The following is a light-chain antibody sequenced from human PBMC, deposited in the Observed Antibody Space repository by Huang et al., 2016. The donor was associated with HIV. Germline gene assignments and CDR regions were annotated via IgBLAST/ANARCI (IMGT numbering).Light chain of an antibody. CDR2: SAF. J-gene: IGKJ1*01. CDR1: QGISNS. V-gene: IGKV1-NL1*01. CDR3: QQYYSART. Sequence: DIQMTQSLSSLSASVGDRVTITCRASQGISNSLAWYQQKPGKAPKLLVYSAFRLESGVPSRFSGSGSGTDYTLSISSLQPEDFATYYCQQYYSARTFGQGTKVEIK.